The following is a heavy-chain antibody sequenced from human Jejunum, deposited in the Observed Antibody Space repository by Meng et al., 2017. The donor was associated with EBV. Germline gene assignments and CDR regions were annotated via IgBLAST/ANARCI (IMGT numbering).Heavy chain of an antibody. D-gene: IGHD2-8*01. CDR1: GFIVSSNY. J-gene: IGHJ4*02. Sequence: VQLVESGGGLIQCGGALGLSCAASGFIVSSNYMSWVRQAPGKGLEWVSVIYSGGSTYYADSVKGRFTISRDISKNTLYLQMNSLRAEDTAVYYCAGKYGGDSWGQGTLVTVSS. V-gene: IGHV3-53*01. CDR3: AGKYGGDS. CDR2: IYSGGST.